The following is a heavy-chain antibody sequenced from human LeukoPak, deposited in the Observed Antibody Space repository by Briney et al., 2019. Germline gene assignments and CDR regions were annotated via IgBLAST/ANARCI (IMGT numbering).Heavy chain of an antibody. V-gene: IGHV3-30*18. J-gene: IGHJ4*02. CDR1: GFTFSSYG. D-gene: IGHD6-19*01. CDR3: AKEPYSSVYYFDY. Sequence: GRSLRLSCAASGFTFSSYGMHWVRQAPGKGLEWVAVISYDGSNKYYADSVKGRFTISRDNSKNTLYLQMNSLRAEDTAVYYCAKEPYSSVYYFDYWGQGTLVTVSS. CDR2: ISYDGSNK.